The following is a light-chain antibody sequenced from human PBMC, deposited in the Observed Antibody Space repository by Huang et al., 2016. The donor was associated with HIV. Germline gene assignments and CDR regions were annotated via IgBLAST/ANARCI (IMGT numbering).Light chain of an antibody. CDR1: QTISTY. Sequence: DIQLTQSPSSLSASVGDRVTITCRASQTISTYLNWYQQKPGKAPNLLIYTTSTLQSGGPSRFSGSGSGTYFTLTISRLQPEDFATYYCQQSYSTPYTFGQGTKLEIK. CDR2: TTS. CDR3: QQSYSTPYT. V-gene: IGKV1-39*01. J-gene: IGKJ2*01.